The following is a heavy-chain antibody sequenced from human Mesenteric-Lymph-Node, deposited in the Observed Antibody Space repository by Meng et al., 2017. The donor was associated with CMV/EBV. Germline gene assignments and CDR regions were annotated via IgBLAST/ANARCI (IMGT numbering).Heavy chain of an antibody. J-gene: IGHJ4*02. CDR3: AKEDTAMAHYFDC. V-gene: IGHV3-33*06. Sequence: GESLKISCAASGFTFSSYGMHWVRQAPGKGLEWVAVIWYDGSNKYYADSVKGRFTISRDNSKNTVYLEMNSLRAEDTAMYYCAKEDTAMAHYFDCWGQGTLVTVSS. CDR2: IWYDGSNK. CDR1: GFTFSSYG. D-gene: IGHD5-18*01.